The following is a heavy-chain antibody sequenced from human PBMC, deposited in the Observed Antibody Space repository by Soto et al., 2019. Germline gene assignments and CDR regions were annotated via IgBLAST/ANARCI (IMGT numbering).Heavy chain of an antibody. CDR3: AKGKSSNYVSHAFDV. D-gene: IGHD3-10*02. Sequence: EVQVLESGGGLVQPGGSLRLSCAASGFNFNTYAMSWVRQAPGKGLEWVSGISGGGGSIHYVDSVKGRFTISRDNSKNTLYLQMNSLRGEDKAVYYCAKGKSSNYVSHAFDVWGQGTMVTVSS. CDR1: GFNFNTYA. J-gene: IGHJ3*01. CDR2: ISGGGGSI. V-gene: IGHV3-23*01.